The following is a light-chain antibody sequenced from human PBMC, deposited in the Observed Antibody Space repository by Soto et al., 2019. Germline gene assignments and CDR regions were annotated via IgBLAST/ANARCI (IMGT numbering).Light chain of an antibody. J-gene: IGKJ1*01. Sequence: DIQMTQSPSSLSASIGDRVTITCRASQSIRKCLNWYQHKPGKAPMLLMYAASTLQGGVPSRFGGSGSGTDFTLTITTLQPEDFATYYCQQSCNSPWTFGQGTKVEIK. CDR1: QSIRKC. V-gene: IGKV1-39*01. CDR3: QQSCNSPWT. CDR2: AAS.